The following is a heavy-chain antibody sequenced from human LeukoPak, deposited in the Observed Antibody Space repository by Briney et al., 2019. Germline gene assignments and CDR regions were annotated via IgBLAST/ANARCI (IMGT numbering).Heavy chain of an antibody. CDR1: GFIFSNYG. CDR2: IRYDGSDE. J-gene: IGHJ4*02. CDR3: AKTVAVAGFAGGRTFDY. V-gene: IGHV3-30*02. Sequence: GGSLRLSCAASGFIFSNYGMHWVRQAPGKGLEWVAFIRYDGSDEYYADSVKGRFTISRDNVQNTLYLHMNSLRGEDTADYYCAKTVAVAGFAGGRTFDYWGQGTLVTVSS. D-gene: IGHD6-19*01.